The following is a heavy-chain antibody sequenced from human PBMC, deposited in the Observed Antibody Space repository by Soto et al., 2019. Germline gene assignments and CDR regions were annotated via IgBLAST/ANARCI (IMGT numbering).Heavy chain of an antibody. Sequence: SETLSLTCTVSGGSISSGGYYWSWIRQHPGKGLEWIGYIYYSGSTYYNPSLKSRVTISVDTSKNQFSLKLSSATAADTAVYYCARDGGSSGYYFDYWGQGTLVTVSS. CDR2: IYYSGST. V-gene: IGHV4-31*03. J-gene: IGHJ4*02. CDR1: GGSISSGGYY. CDR3: ARDGGSSGYYFDY. D-gene: IGHD3-22*01.